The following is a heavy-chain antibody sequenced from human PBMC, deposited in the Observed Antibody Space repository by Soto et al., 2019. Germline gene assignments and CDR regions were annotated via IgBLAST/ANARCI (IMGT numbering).Heavy chain of an antibody. CDR2: INSDGSST. J-gene: IGHJ4*02. CDR1: GFTFSSYW. D-gene: IGHD2-15*01. CDR3: ARTSLVVPAATREDY. V-gene: IGHV3-74*01. Sequence: EVQLVESGGGLVQPGGSLRLSCAASGFTFSSYWMHWVRQAAGKGLVWVSRINSDGSSTSYADSVKGRFTISRDNAKNTVYLQMNSLRAEDTAVYYCARTSLVVPAATREDYWGQGTLVTVSS.